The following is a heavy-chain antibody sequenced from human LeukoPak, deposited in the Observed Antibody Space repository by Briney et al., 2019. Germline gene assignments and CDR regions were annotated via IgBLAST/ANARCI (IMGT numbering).Heavy chain of an antibody. Sequence: PGGSLRLSCAASGFTFSSYSMNWVRQAPGKGLEWVSSISSSSSYIYYADSVKGRFTISRDNAKNSLYLQMNSLRAEDTAVYYCARTPINRPGTLDYWGQGTLVTVSS. J-gene: IGHJ4*02. CDR2: ISSSSSYI. D-gene: IGHD6-6*01. V-gene: IGHV3-21*01. CDR3: ARTPINRPGTLDY. CDR1: GFTFSSYS.